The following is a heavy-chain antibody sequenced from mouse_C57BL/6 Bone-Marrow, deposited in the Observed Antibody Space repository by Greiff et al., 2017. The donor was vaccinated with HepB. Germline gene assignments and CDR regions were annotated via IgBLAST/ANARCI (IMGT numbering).Heavy chain of an antibody. J-gene: IGHJ3*01. Sequence: QVQLKQSGAELARPGASVKLSCKASGYTFTSYGISWVKQRTGQGLEWIGEIYPRSGNTYYNEKFKGKATLTADKSSSTAYMELRSLTSEDSAVYFCARRVPAWFAYWGQGTLVTVSA. CDR1: GYTFTSYG. D-gene: IGHD2-14*01. CDR3: ARRVPAWFAY. CDR2: IYPRSGNT. V-gene: IGHV1-81*01.